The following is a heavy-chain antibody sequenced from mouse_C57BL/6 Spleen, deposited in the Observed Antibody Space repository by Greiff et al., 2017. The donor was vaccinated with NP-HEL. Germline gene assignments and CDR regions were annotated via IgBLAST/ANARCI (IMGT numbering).Heavy chain of an antibody. CDR1: GFTFTDYY. D-gene: IGHD4-1*01. CDR3: ARYELTPYYFDY. J-gene: IGHJ2*01. Sequence: EVKLMESGGGLVQPGGSLSLSCAASGFTFTDYYMSWVRQPPGKALEWLGFIRNKANGYTTEYSASVKGRFTISRDNSQSILYIQMNALRAEDSATYYCARYELTPYYFDYWGQGTTLTVSS. CDR2: IRNKANGYTT. V-gene: IGHV7-3*01.